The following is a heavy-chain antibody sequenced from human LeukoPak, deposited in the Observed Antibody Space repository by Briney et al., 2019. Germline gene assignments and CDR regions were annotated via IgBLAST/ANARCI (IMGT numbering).Heavy chain of an antibody. CDR1: GFTFSSYG. CDR3: ARSRGDGSVDY. CDR2: IWYDGSNK. D-gene: IGHD6-19*01. J-gene: IGHJ4*02. V-gene: IGHV3-33*01. Sequence: PGRSLRLSCAASGFTFSSYGMHWVRQAPGKGLEWVAVIWYDGSNKYYADSVKGRFTISRDNSKNTLYLQMNSLRAEDTAVYYCARSRGDGSVDYWGQGTLVTVSS.